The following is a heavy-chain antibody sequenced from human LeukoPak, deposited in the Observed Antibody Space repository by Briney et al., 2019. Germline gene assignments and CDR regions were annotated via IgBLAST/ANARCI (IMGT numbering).Heavy chain of an antibody. CDR3: ARAIHPYSSLNNWFDP. CDR2: IYPGDSDT. V-gene: IGHV5-51*01. Sequence: GESLKISCKGSGYSFTSYWIGWVRQMPGKGLEWMGIIYPGDSDTRHSPSFQGQVTISADKSISTAYLQWSSLKASDTAMYYCARAIHPYSSLNNWFDPWGQGTLVTVSS. D-gene: IGHD6-13*01. J-gene: IGHJ5*02. CDR1: GYSFTSYW.